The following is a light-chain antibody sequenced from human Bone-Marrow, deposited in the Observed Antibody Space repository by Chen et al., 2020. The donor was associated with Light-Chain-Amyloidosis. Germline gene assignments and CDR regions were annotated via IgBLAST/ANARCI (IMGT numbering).Light chain of an antibody. CDR3: QAYDTGLGVWV. CDR2: INN. Sequence: QPVLPPPPSVSAAPGQTVSASCTGLGGGADAPWFQQLPGAAPKLLLYINNNRPSGVPDRFSGFNSGASASLIISGLRAEDEADYYCQAYDTGLGVWVFGGGTKVTVL. V-gene: IGLV1-40*01. J-gene: IGLJ3*02. CDR1: LGGGAD.